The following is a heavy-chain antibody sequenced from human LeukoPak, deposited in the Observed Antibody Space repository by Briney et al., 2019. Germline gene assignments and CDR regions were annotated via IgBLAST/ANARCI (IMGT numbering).Heavy chain of an antibody. Sequence: SETLSLTCTVSGGSTSSYYWSWIRQPPGKGLEWIGYIYYSGSTNYNPSLKSRVTISVDTSKNQFSLKLGSVTAADTAVYHCARVMVRGVIITPSYYFDYWGQGTLVTVSS. V-gene: IGHV4-59*08. D-gene: IGHD3-10*01. CDR1: GGSTSSYY. CDR3: ARVMVRGVIITPSYYFDY. CDR2: IYYSGST. J-gene: IGHJ4*02.